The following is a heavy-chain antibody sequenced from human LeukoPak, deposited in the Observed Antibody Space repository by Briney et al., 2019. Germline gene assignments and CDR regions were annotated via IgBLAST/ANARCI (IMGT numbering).Heavy chain of an antibody. J-gene: IGHJ5*02. CDR2: INHSGST. CDR3: ARDAARRSFDP. V-gene: IGHV4-34*01. CDR1: GGSFSGYY. Sequence: PSETLSLTCAVYGGSFSGYYWSWIRQPPGKGLEWIGEINHSGSTNYNPSLKSRVTISVDTSKNQFSLKLSSVTAADTAVYYCARDAARRSFDPWGRGTLVTVSS. D-gene: IGHD6-6*01.